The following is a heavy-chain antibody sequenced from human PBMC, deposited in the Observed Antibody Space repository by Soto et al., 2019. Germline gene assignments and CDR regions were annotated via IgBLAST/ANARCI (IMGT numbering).Heavy chain of an antibody. CDR2: ISGSGGST. J-gene: IGHJ4*02. CDR3: AKDQGPSGYAVVYYFDY. CDR1: GFTFSSYA. D-gene: IGHD5-12*01. Sequence: GSLRLSCAASGFTFSSYAMSWVRQAPGKGLEWVSAISGSGGSTYYADSVKGRFTISRDNSKNTLYLQMNSLRAEDTAVYYCAKDQGPSGYAVVYYFDYWGQGTLVTVSS. V-gene: IGHV3-23*01.